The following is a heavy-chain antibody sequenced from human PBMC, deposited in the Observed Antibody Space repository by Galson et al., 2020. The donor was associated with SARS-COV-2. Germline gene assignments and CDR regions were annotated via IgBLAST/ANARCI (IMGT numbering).Heavy chain of an antibody. J-gene: IGHJ6*03. V-gene: IGHV4-59*01. CDR1: GGSISSNH. Sequence: SETLSLTCTVSGGSISSNHWSWIRQPPGKGLEWIAYIYYSGNTNYNPSLKSRVSISADTSKNQFSLKLRSVTSADTAVYYCAREREIWSGISEGYMDVWGKGTTVTVSS. CDR3: AREREIWSGISEGYMDV. D-gene: IGHD3-3*01. CDR2: IYYSGNT.